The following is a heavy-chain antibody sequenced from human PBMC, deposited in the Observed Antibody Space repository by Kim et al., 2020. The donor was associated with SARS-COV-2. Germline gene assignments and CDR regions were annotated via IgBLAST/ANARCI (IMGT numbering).Heavy chain of an antibody. CDR2: IKSKTDGGTT. CDR3: TTDLRVGVKYYYYYYGMDV. Sequence: GGSLRLSCAASGFTFSNAWMSWVRQAPGKGLEWVGRIKSKTDGGTTDYAAPVKGRFTISRDDSKNTLYLQMNSLKTEDTAVYYCTTDLRVGVKYYYYYYGMDVWGQGTTVTVSS. CDR1: GFTFSNAW. V-gene: IGHV3-15*01. D-gene: IGHD1-26*01. J-gene: IGHJ6*02.